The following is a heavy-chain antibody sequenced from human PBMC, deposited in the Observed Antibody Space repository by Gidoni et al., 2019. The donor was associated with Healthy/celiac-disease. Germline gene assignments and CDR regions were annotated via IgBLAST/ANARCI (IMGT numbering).Heavy chain of an antibody. D-gene: IGHD6-6*01. CDR3: AIFRYSSSSGDY. V-gene: IGHV3-9*01. J-gene: IGHJ4*02. CDR1: GVTFDDYA. CDR2: ISLNSGSI. Sequence: EVQLVESGGGLVQPGRSLRLSCSASGVTFDDYAMHWVRQAPGKGLVWVAGISLNSGSIVYADSVKGRFTISRDNAKNSLYLQMNSLRAEDTALYYCAIFRYSSSSGDYWGQGTLVTVSS.